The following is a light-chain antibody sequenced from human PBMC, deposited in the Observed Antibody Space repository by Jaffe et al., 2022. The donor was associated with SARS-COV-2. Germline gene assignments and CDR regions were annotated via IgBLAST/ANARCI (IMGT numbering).Light chain of an antibody. J-gene: IGLJ3*02. CDR2: RNN. CDR1: SSNIGSNY. CDR3: AVWDDSLSGRV. V-gene: IGLV1-47*01. Sequence: QSVLTQPPSASGTPGLRVSISCSGSSSNIGSNYVYWYQQFPGTAPKLLIYRNNRRPSGIPDRFSGSKSGTSASLAISGLRSEDEADYYCAVWDDSLSGRVFGGGTKLTVL.